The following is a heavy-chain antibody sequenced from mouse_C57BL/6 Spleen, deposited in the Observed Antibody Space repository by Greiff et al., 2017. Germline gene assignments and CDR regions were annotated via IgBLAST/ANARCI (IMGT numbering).Heavy chain of an antibody. D-gene: IGHD1-1*01. CDR1: GFTFSSYT. Sequence: EVKLVESGGGLVKPGGSLKLSCAASGFTFSSYTMSWVRQTPEKRLEWVATISGGGGNTYYPDSVKGRFTISRDNARNTLYLQMCSLRSEDTALYYCARHVYYYGSSQAWFAYWGQGTLGTVSA. CDR3: ARHVYYYGSSQAWFAY. V-gene: IGHV5-9*01. J-gene: IGHJ3*01. CDR2: ISGGGGNT.